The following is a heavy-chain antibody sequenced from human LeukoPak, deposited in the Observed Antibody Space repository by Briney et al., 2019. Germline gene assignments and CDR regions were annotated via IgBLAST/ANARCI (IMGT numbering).Heavy chain of an antibody. CDR2: ISGGSGDT. V-gene: IGHV1-3*01. CDR1: GYIFTNYA. Sequence: ASVKVSCKASGYIFTNYAMHWVRQAPGQRLEWMGRISGGSGDTKYSQKFQDRVTITRDTSASTAYMELSSLRAEDTAVYYCARAYDFWSGPGGYWGQGTLVTVSS. J-gene: IGHJ4*02. D-gene: IGHD3-3*01. CDR3: ARAYDFWSGPGGY.